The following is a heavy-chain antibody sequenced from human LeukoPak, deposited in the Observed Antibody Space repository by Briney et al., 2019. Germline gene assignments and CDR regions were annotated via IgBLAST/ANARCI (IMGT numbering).Heavy chain of an antibody. CDR2: IYTSGST. CDR1: GGSISSGSYY. Sequence: SQTLSLTCTVSGGSISSGSYYWSWIRQPAGKGLEWIGRIYTSGSTNYNPSLKSRVTISVDTSKNQFSLKLSSVTAADTAVYYCASRPKLVGATWPPNAFDIWGQGTMVTVSS. D-gene: IGHD1-26*01. V-gene: IGHV4-61*02. CDR3: ASRPKLVGATWPPNAFDI. J-gene: IGHJ3*02.